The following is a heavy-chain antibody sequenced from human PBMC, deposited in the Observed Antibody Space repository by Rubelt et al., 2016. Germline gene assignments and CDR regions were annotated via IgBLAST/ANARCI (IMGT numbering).Heavy chain of an antibody. CDR2: VTGGSFSI. J-gene: IGHJ3*02. V-gene: IGHV3-21*01. CDR3: ARARSASHADGFDI. CDR1: GFTFSNYN. Sequence: EAQLVESGGGLVKPGGSLRLSCAASGFTFSNYNMNWVRQAPGKGLEWVSSVTGGSFSIYYAATVKTRFNISKKNAKNARYLQMNSLSVEDTAVYFCARARSASHADGFDIWGQGTMVTVSS.